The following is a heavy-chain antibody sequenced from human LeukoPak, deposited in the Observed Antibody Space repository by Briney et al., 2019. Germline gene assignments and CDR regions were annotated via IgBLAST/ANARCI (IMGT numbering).Heavy chain of an antibody. Sequence: SETLSLTCAVYGGSFSGYYWSWIRQPPGKGLEWIGEINHSGSTNYNPSLKSRVTISVDTSKNQFSLKLSSVTAADTAVYYCARGGNWNAWGQGTLVTVSS. V-gene: IGHV4-34*01. J-gene: IGHJ5*02. CDR1: GGSFSGYY. CDR2: INHSGST. D-gene: IGHD1-20*01. CDR3: ARGGNWNA.